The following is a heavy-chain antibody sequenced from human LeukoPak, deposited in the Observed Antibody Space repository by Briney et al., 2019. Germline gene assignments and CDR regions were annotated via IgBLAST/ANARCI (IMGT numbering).Heavy chain of an antibody. CDR1: GGSFSGYY. D-gene: IGHD4-11*01. CDR2: INHSGST. J-gene: IGHJ6*02. V-gene: IGHV4-34*01. CDR3: ARETVTPLYYYGMDV. Sequence: SETLSLTCAVYGGSFSGYYWSWIRQPPGKGLEWIGEINHSGSTNYNPSLKSRVTISVDTSKNQFSLKLSSVTAADTAVYYCARETVTPLYYYGMDVWGQGTTVTVSS.